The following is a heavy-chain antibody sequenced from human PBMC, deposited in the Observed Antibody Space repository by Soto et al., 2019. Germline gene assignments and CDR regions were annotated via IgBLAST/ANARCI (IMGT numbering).Heavy chain of an antibody. Sequence: EVQLLESGGGLVQPGGSLRLSCAASGFAFSSYAMRWVRQAPGKGLEWVSSISGSTSGTYYADAVKGRFTISRDNSNNTLYLQTNSLRAEDTAVYYWAKDRGFIDPFDYWGKGALVTVAS. D-gene: IGHD3-16*02. CDR2: ISGSTSGT. V-gene: IGHV3-23*01. CDR3: AKDRGFIDPFDY. CDR1: GFAFSSYA. J-gene: IGHJ4*02.